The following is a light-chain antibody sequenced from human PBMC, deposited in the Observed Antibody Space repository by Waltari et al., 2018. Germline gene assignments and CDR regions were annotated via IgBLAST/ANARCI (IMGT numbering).Light chain of an antibody. CDR2: KTS. J-gene: IGKJ2*01. CDR3: AQATQFPYT. CDR1: RSLVHSDGNTY. Sequence: DIVMTQTPLSSAVTLGQPASTSCRSSRSLVHSDGNTYLSWLQQRPGQPPRLLIYKTSKRFSGVPDRFTGSGAGTDFTLKISRVEAEDVAVYYCAQATQFPYTFGQGTKLEIK. V-gene: IGKV2-24*01.